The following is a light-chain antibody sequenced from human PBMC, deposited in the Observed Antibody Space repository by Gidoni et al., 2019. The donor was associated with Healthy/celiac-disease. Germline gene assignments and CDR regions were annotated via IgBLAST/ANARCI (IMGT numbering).Light chain of an antibody. V-gene: IGKV1-39*01. Sequence: DIQRSQSPSSLSASVGDRVTITCRASQRISSYLNWYQQKPGKAPKLLIYAASSLQSGVPSRFSGSGSGTDFTLTISSLQPEDFATYYCQQSYSTPTTFGPGTKVDIK. CDR1: QRISSY. CDR3: QQSYSTPTT. J-gene: IGKJ3*01. CDR2: AAS.